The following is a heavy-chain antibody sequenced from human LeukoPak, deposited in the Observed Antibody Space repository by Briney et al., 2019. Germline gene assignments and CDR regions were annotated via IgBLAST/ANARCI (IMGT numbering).Heavy chain of an antibody. CDR1: GGSISSSSYY. J-gene: IGHJ4*02. D-gene: IGHD3-22*01. Sequence: PSETLSLTCTVSGGSISSSSYYWGWIRQPPGKGLEWIGSIYYSGSTYYNPSLKSRVTISVDTSKNQFSLKLSSVTAADTAVYYCARLTYYYDSSGYACFDYWGQGTLVTVSS. CDR3: ARLTYYYDSSGYACFDY. CDR2: IYYSGST. V-gene: IGHV4-39*01.